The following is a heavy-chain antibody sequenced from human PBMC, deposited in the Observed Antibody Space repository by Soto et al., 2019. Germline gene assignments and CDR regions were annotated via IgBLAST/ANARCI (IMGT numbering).Heavy chain of an antibody. V-gene: IGHV3-23*01. CDR3: AKGLDSGSYTDFDY. Sequence: EVHLLESGGDLVQPGGSVRLSCAASGFTLSNYVMTWVRQAPVKVLEWVSSISHSGGSTYYADSVKARFTISRDISKNTLYLQMNGLRADDTAVYFCAKGLDSGSYTDFDYWGPGTLVTVSS. J-gene: IGHJ4*02. CDR2: ISHSGGST. CDR1: GFTLSNYV. D-gene: IGHD1-26*01.